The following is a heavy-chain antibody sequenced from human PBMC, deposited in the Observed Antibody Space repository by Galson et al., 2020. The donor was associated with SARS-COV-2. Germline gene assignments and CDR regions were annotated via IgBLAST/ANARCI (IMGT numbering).Heavy chain of an antibody. J-gene: IGHJ4*02. CDR3: ARRLMTSSLVDY. CDR1: SVSISSSSSY. CDR2: IYYTGST. D-gene: IGHD2-8*01. Sequence: ASETLSLTCTVSSVSISSSSSYWGWIRQPPGKGLEWIGDIYYTGSTYYNPSLESRITISVDTSKNQFSLKLSSVIAADTAVYYCARRLMTSSLVDYWGQGTLVTVSS. V-gene: IGHV4-39*01.